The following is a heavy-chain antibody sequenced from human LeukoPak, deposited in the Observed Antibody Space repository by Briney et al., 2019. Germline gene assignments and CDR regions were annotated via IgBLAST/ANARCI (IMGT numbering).Heavy chain of an antibody. Sequence: SGGSLRLSCAASGFTFSSYSMNWVRQAPGKGLEWVSYISSSSSTIYYADSVKGRFTISRDNAKNSLYLHMNTLRAEDTAVYYCARRGAVDVWGRGTTVTVSS. CDR1: GFTFSSYS. J-gene: IGHJ6*04. V-gene: IGHV3-48*01. CDR2: ISSSSSTI. CDR3: ARRGAVDV.